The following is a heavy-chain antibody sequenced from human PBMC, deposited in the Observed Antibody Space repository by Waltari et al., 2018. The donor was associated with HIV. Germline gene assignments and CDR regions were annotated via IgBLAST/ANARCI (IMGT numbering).Heavy chain of an antibody. D-gene: IGHD4-4*01. V-gene: IGHV4-38-2*02. CDR2: IHYNGRA. J-gene: IGHJ4*02. CDR1: ASSLTSGYY. Sequence: QVQLQESGPGLVQTLETLSLTCAVSASSLTSGYYWAWARQSPGKGLEWIATIHYNGRADYNPSLGGRVLVSLDPSKNQFSLKMRYVTAADTAIYYCARDWGVTTGPFDFWGQGTQVTVSS. CDR3: ARDWGVTTGPFDF.